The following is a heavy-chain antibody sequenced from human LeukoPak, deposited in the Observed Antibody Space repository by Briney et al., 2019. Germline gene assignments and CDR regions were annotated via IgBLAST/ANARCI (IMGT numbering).Heavy chain of an antibody. CDR3: ARGPSSSGYYYFDY. CDR1: GFSFSTST. V-gene: IGHV3-66*01. CDR2: IYSGGST. J-gene: IGHJ4*02. D-gene: IGHD3-22*01. Sequence: GSLRLSCAASGFSFSTSTMNWVRQALGKGLEWVSVIYSGGSTYYADSVKGRFTISRDNSKNTLYLQMNSLRAEDTAVYYCARGPSSSGYYYFDYWGQGTLVTVSS.